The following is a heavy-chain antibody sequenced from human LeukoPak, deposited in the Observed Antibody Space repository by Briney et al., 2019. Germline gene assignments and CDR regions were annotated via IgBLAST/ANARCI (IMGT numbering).Heavy chain of an antibody. V-gene: IGHV3-23*01. CDR2: ITNGGDGT. J-gene: IGHJ4*02. Sequence: GGSLRLSCAASGFTFGNSDMTWVRQAPGKGLEWVSVITNGGDGTNYADSVKGRFTISRDNSKNTLSLQMNSLRAEDTAVYYCAKLGQQATEIVFWGQGTLVTVSS. CDR3: AKLGQQATEIVF. CDR1: GFTFGNSD. D-gene: IGHD6-13*01.